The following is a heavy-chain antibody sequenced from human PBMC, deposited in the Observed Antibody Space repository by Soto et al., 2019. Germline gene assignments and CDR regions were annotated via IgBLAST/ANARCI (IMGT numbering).Heavy chain of an antibody. J-gene: IGHJ5*02. V-gene: IGHV4-31*03. Sequence: SEKLCLTCTVSGGSISSGGYYWSWIRQHPGKGLEWIGYIYYSGSTYYNPSLKSRVTISVDTSKNQFSLKLSSVTAADTAVYYCARHLVVPAATHNWFDHWSQGTPVTVSS. CDR1: GGSISSGGYY. D-gene: IGHD2-2*01. CDR3: ARHLVVPAATHNWFDH. CDR2: IYYSGST.